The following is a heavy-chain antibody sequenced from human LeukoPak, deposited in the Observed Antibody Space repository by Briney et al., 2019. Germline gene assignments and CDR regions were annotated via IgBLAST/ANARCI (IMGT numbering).Heavy chain of an antibody. CDR1: GFTFSGYA. J-gene: IGHJ3*02. D-gene: IGHD2-15*01. V-gene: IGHV3-23*01. CDR2: ISGSGGST. CDR3: ARDTGVAATRVHDAFDI. Sequence: GGSLRLSCAASGFTFSGYAMSWVRQAPGKGLEWVSAISGSGGSTYYADSVKGRFTISRDNSKNTLYLQMNSLRAEDTVVYYCARDTGVAATRVHDAFDIWGQGTMVTVSS.